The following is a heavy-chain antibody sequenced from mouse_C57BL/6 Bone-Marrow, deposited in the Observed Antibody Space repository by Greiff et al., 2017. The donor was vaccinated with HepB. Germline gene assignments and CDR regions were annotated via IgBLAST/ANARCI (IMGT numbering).Heavy chain of an antibody. Sequence: EVKLVESGPGLVKPSQTVFLTCTVTGISITTGNYRWSWIRQFPGNKLEWIGYIYYSGTITYNPSLTSRTTITRDTPKNQFFLEMNSLTAEDTATYDCARVSDGYFWFAYWGQGTLVTVSA. CDR1: GISITTGNYR. CDR2: IYYSGTI. CDR3: ARVSDGYFWFAY. V-gene: IGHV3-5*01. D-gene: IGHD2-3*01. J-gene: IGHJ3*01.